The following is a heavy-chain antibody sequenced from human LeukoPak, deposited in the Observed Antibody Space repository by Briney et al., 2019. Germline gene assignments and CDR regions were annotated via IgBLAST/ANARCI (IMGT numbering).Heavy chain of an antibody. Sequence: GGSLRLSCAASGFTFPDAWIHWVRQAPGKGLEWVGRIKNRNRGRTTDYAAPAKGRFTISRDDSRDTLYLQMNSLKTEDTAVYYCVTDGGQLPYYFTYWGQGTLVTVSS. J-gene: IGHJ1*01. CDR2: IKNRNRGRTT. CDR3: VTDGGQLPYYFTY. D-gene: IGHD3-3*01. CDR1: GFTFPDAW. V-gene: IGHV3-15*01.